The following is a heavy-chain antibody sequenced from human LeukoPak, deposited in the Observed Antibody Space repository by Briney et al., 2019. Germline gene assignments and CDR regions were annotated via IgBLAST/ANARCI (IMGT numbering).Heavy chain of an antibody. CDR2: ISYSGDST. J-gene: IGHJ4*02. Sequence: GGSLRLSCAASGFTFSSYAMSWVRQAPGEGLEWVSTISYSGDSTYYADSVKGRFTISRDNSKNTLCLQMNSLRAEDTAVYYCAKDSVIDYWGQGTLVTVSS. CDR3: AKDSVIDY. CDR1: GFTFSSYA. V-gene: IGHV3-23*01.